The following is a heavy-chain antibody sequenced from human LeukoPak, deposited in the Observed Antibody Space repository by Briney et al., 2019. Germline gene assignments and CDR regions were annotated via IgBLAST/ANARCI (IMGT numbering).Heavy chain of an antibody. CDR2: IIPILGIA. Sequence: GASVKVSCKASGGTFSSYAISWVRQAPGQGLEWMGRIIPILGIANYAQKFQGRVTITADKSTSTAYMELSSLRSEDTAVYFCARDLSYYYDSSAYYYPDYFQHWGQGTLVTVSS. D-gene: IGHD3-22*01. V-gene: IGHV1-69*04. CDR1: GGTFSSYA. CDR3: ARDLSYYYDSSAYYYPDYFQH. J-gene: IGHJ1*01.